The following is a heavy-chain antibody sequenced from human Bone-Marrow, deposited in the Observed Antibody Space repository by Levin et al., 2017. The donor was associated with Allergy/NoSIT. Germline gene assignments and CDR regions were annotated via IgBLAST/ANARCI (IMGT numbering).Heavy chain of an antibody. Sequence: GESLKISCSTSGFNFGVYAMSWFRQAPGKGLEWISFIRGKTYGGTIEYAASVKGRFTISRDESKRIVYLQMNSLKAEDTAVYYCARDEAASGGGPVGPVHYWGQGTLVTVSS. CDR3: ARDEAASGGGPVGPVHY. J-gene: IGHJ4*02. D-gene: IGHD2-15*01. CDR2: IRGKTYGGTI. V-gene: IGHV3-49*03. CDR1: GFNFGVYA.